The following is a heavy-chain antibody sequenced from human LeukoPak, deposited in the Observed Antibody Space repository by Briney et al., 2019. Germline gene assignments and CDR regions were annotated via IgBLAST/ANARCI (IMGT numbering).Heavy chain of an antibody. CDR2: IPYDGTNK. J-gene: IGHJ4*02. Sequence: GGSLRLSCAASGFTFSSYTMNWVRQAPGKGLEWVAFIPYDGTNKYYAESVRGRFTISRDNSKSTVFLQMNTLRAEDTAVYYCAKQAYGAIPVGGFDYWGQGTLVTVSS. D-gene: IGHD2-21*01. CDR1: GFTFSSYT. CDR3: AKQAYGAIPVGGFDY. V-gene: IGHV3-30*02.